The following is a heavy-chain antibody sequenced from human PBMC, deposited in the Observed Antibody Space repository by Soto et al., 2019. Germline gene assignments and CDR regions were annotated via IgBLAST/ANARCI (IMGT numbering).Heavy chain of an antibody. D-gene: IGHD1-26*01. Sequence: ASVKVSCKASGYTFTNYAMHWVRQAPGQRLEWMGWINAGNGNTKYSQKFQGRVTITGDTSAGTAYMELSSLRSEDTAVYYCARGGSLYWYFDLWGRGTLVTVSS. J-gene: IGHJ2*01. CDR3: ARGGSLYWYFDL. V-gene: IGHV1-3*01. CDR1: GYTFTNYA. CDR2: INAGNGNT.